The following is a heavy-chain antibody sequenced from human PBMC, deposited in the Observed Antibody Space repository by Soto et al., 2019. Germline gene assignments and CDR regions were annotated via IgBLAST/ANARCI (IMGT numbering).Heavy chain of an antibody. CDR3: ARVVLDDCSSTSCFRDPWFDP. V-gene: IGHV4-31*03. J-gene: IGHJ5*02. CDR1: GVSISSGGYY. CDR2: IYYSGST. Sequence: SETLSLTCTVSGVSISSGGYYWSWIRQHPGKGLEWIGYIYYSGSTYYNPSLKSRVTISVDTSKNQFSLKLSSVTAADTAVYYCARVVLDDCSSTSCFRDPWFDPWGQGTLVTVSS. D-gene: IGHD2-2*01.